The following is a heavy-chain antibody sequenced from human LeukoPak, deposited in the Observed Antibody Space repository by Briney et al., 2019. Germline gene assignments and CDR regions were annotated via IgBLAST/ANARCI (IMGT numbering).Heavy chain of an antibody. J-gene: IGHJ6*02. CDR2: INHSGST. CDR3: ARGFRDYYGSGSYYPPYYYYYGMDV. D-gene: IGHD3-10*01. CDR1: GGSFSGYY. V-gene: IGHV4-34*01. Sequence: SETLSLTCAVYGGSFSGYYWSGIRQPPGKGLEWIGEINHSGSTNNNPSLKSRVTISVDTSKNQFSLKLSSVTAADTAVYYCARGFRDYYGSGSYYPPYYYYYGMDVWGQGTTVTVSS.